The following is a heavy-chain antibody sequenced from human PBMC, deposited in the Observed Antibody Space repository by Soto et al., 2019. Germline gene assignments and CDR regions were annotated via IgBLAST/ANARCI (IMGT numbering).Heavy chain of an antibody. J-gene: IGHJ5*02. CDR3: ARHARGDILTGYNWFDP. CDR1: GGSISSGGYS. CDR2: MYHSGST. V-gene: IGHV4-30-2*01. Sequence: SETLSLTCAVSGGSISSGGYSWSWIRQPPGKGMEWIGYMYHSGSTYYNPSLKSRVTISIDRSKNQFSLKLSSVTAADTAVYYCARHARGDILTGYNWFDPWGQEPWSPSPQ. D-gene: IGHD3-9*01.